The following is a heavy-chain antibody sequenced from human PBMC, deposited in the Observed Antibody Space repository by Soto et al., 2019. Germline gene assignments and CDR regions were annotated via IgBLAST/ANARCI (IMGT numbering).Heavy chain of an antibody. Sequence: QVQLVESGGGVVQPGRSLRLSCAASGFTFSSYAMHWVRQAPGKGLEWVAVISYDGSNKYYADSVKGRFTISRDRSKNTLYLQMNSLRAEDTAVYYCAREVEGLDHWGQGTLVTVSS. CDR2: ISYDGSNK. CDR3: AREVEGLDH. CDR1: GFTFSSYA. V-gene: IGHV3-30-3*01. J-gene: IGHJ4*02. D-gene: IGHD2-21*01.